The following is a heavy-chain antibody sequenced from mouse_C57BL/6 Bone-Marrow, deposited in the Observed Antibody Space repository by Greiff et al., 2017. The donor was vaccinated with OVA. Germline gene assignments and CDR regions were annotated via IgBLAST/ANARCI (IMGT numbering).Heavy chain of an antibody. CDR3: ARHRIYYDYDGDY. CDR1: EYEFPSHY. Sequence: DVKLVESGGGLVQPGESLKLSCESNEYEFPSHYMSWVRKTPAQRLELVAVINSDGGSTYYPDTLERRFTISRDTTKKTLYLQMSSLRSEDTAMYYCARHRIYYDYDGDYWGQGATLTVSS. D-gene: IGHD2-4*01. V-gene: IGHV5-2*03. J-gene: IGHJ2*01. CDR2: INSDGGST.